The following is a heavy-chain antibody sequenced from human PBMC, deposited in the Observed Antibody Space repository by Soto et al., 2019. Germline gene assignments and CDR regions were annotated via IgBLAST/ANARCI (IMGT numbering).Heavy chain of an antibody. D-gene: IGHD1-26*01. J-gene: IGHJ1*01. CDR3: ATAYRDRVGATEYFQH. CDR2: FDPEDGET. Sequence: ASVKVSCKVSGYTLTELSMHWVRQAPGQGLEWMGGFDPEDGETIYAQKFQGRVTMTEDTSTDTAYMELSSLRSEDTAVYYCATAYRDRVGATEYFQHWGQGTLVTVSS. CDR1: GYTLTELS. V-gene: IGHV1-24*01.